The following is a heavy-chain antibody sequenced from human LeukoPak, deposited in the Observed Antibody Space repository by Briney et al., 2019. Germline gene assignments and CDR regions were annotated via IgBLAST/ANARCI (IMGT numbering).Heavy chain of an antibody. CDR2: INHSGST. CDR3: ARGEVRRSRITMIVVVTPGFDY. V-gene: IGHV4-34*01. J-gene: IGHJ4*02. Sequence: SETLSLTCAAYGGSFSGYYWSWIRQPPGKGLEWIGEINHSGSTNYNPSLKSRVTISVDTSKNQFSLKLSSVTAADTAVYYCARGEVRRSRITMIVVVTPGFDYWGQGTLVTVSS. D-gene: IGHD3-22*01. CDR1: GGSFSGYY.